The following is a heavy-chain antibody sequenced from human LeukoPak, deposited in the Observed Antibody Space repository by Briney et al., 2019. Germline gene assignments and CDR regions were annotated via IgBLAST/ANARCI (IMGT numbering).Heavy chain of an antibody. CDR2: INWNGGST. J-gene: IGHJ6*03. V-gene: IGHV3-20*04. CDR3: ARFSGYCSGGSCHYYYYYYMDV. CDR1: GFTFDDYG. D-gene: IGHD2-15*01. Sequence: GGCLRLSCAASGFTFDDYGLSWVRQAPGKGLEWVSGINWNGGSTGYADSVKGRFTISRDNAKNSLYLQMNSLRAEDTAVYYCARFSGYCSGGSCHYYYYYYMDVWGKGTTVTISS.